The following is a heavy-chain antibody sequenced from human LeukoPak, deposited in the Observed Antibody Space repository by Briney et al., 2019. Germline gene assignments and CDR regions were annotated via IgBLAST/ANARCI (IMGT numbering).Heavy chain of an antibody. CDR2: ISAYNGNT. J-gene: IGHJ4*02. CDR1: GYTFTSYG. V-gene: IGHV1-18*01. Sequence: ASVKVSCKASGYTFTSYGISWVRQAPGQGLEWMGWISAYNGNTNYAQKLQGRVTMTTDTSTSTAYMELRSLRSDDTAVYYCARARLIAVAGVWGRPSSFDYWGQGTLVTVSS. D-gene: IGHD6-19*01. CDR3: ARARLIAVAGVWGRPSSFDY.